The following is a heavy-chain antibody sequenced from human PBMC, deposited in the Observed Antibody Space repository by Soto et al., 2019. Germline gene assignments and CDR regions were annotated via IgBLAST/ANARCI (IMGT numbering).Heavy chain of an antibody. CDR3: ASFGTYWGGDCYSGRVAAFDI. CDR1: GGSISSGGYY. Sequence: PSETLSLTCTVSGGSISSGGYYWSWIRQHPGKGLEWIGYIYYSGSTYYNPSLKSRVTISVDTSKNQFSLKLSSVTAADTAVYYCASFGTYWGGDCYSGRVAAFDIWGQGTMVTVSS. V-gene: IGHV4-31*03. CDR2: IYYSGST. D-gene: IGHD2-21*01. J-gene: IGHJ3*02.